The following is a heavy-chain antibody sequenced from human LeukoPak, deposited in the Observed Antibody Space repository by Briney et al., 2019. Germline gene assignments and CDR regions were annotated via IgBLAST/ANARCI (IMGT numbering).Heavy chain of an antibody. CDR3: AKVGDIVVVVAASPRFFDY. J-gene: IGHJ4*02. D-gene: IGHD2-15*01. CDR1: GFTFSDYY. V-gene: IGHV3-11*05. CDR2: ISSSSSYT. Sequence: GGSLRLSCAASGFTFSDYYMSWIRQAPGKGLEWVSYISSSSSYTNYADSVKGRFTISRDNSKNTLYLQMNSLRAEDTAVYYCAKVGDIVVVVAASPRFFDYWGQGTLVTVSS.